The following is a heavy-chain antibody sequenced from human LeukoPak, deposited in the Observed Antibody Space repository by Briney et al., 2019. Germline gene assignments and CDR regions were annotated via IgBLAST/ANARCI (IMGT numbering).Heavy chain of an antibody. J-gene: IGHJ4*02. CDR1: GFTFSSYW. Sequence: GGSLRLSCAASGFTFSSYWMSWVRQAPGKGLEWVAVISYDGSNKYYADSVKGRLTISRDNSKNTLYLQMNSLRAEDTAVYYCAKDRSSGGQADWGQGTLVTVSS. CDR2: ISYDGSNK. V-gene: IGHV3-30*18. D-gene: IGHD2-15*01. CDR3: AKDRSSGGQAD.